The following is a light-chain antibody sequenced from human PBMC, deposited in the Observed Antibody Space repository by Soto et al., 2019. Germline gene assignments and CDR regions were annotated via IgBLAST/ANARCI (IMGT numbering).Light chain of an antibody. CDR1: RSDVGGYKH. V-gene: IGLV2-14*03. CDR2: DVS. Sequence: QSALTQPASVSGSPGQSISISCTGTRSDVGGYKHVSWYQQHPGKVPRLIIFDVSSRPSGVSHRFSGSKSGDTASLTISGLQAEDEADYYCSSYTSVHLYVFGTGTKVTVL. CDR3: SSYTSVHLYV. J-gene: IGLJ1*01.